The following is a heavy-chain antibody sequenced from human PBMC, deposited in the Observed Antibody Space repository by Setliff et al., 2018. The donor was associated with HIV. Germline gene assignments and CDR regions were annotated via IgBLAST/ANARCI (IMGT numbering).Heavy chain of an antibody. D-gene: IGHD4-17*01. CDR1: GFTFSTYA. CDR2: ISANAVTT. CDR3: AKGHGDYGGNYFDF. Sequence: SVGSLRLSCAASGFTFSTYAMGWVRQAPGEGLEWVSAISANAVTTHYADSVQGRFTISRDNVRDTLYLHMSGLRVEDTAVYYCAKGHGDYGGNYFDFWGQGTQVTVSS. V-gene: IGHV3-23*01. J-gene: IGHJ4*02.